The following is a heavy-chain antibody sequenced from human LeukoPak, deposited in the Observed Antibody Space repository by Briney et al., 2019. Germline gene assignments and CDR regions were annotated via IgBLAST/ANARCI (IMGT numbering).Heavy chain of an antibody. CDR3: TKFDAPSGRENY. J-gene: IGHJ4*02. CDR1: VFPFSRHA. CDR2: ASGGDPST. V-gene: IGHV3-23*01. Sequence: GGSLRLSCAASVFPFSRHAMSWVRQAPGKGLEWVATASGGDPSTYYADSVKGRFTISRDNSKNTLYMQMNSLRAEDTAVYYCTKFDAPSGRENYWGQGTLVTVSS.